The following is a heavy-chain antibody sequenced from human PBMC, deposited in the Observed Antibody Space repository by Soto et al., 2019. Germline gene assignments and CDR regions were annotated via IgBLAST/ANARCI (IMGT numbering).Heavy chain of an antibody. V-gene: IGHV1-2*04. D-gene: IGHD5-12*01. CDR2: INPNGGVT. CDR3: ARESGGATATLDYHYFYMDV. Sequence: QVQLVQSGAEVRKPGASVTVSCRSSGDSFNDYYIHWVRQAPGQGFEWMGWINPNGGVTKYAQKFRGWVSMTRDTSIRTVYMQLSRLRSDDTAVYYCARESGGATATLDYHYFYMDVWGTGTTVTVSS. CDR1: GDSFNDYY. J-gene: IGHJ6*03.